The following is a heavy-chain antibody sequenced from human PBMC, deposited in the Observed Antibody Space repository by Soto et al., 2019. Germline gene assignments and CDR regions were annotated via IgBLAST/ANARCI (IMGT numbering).Heavy chain of an antibody. CDR2: LGFDGGGR. D-gene: IGHD1-26*01. CDR3: AREPVGPDYAMDV. Sequence: QMQLVESGGGVVQPGTSLRLSCAASGFDFSSYGMHWVRQTPGKGLEWVAVLGFDGGGRYYADSVKGRFTISRGNSKKMLYLQMDSLRAGDTASYYCAREPVGPDYAMDVWGQGTTVTVSS. CDR1: GFDFSSYG. V-gene: IGHV3-33*01. J-gene: IGHJ6*02.